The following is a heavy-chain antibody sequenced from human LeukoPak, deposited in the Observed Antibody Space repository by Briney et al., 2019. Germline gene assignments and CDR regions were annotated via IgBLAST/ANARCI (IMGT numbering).Heavy chain of an antibody. J-gene: IGHJ4*02. D-gene: IGHD3-16*02. CDR2: ISSSSSTI. CDR3: AREQLFNTLNYDYVWGSYRMMYYFDY. V-gene: IGHV3-48*01. Sequence: GGSLRLSCAASGFTFSSYSMNWVRQAPGKGLEWVSYISSSSSTIYYADSVKGRFTISRDNAKNSRYLQMNSLRAEDTAVYYCAREQLFNTLNYDYVWGSYRMMYYFDYWGQGTLVTVSS. CDR1: GFTFSSYS.